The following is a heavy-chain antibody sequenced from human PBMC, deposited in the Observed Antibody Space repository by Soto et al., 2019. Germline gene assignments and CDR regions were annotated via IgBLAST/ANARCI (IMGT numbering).Heavy chain of an antibody. J-gene: IGHJ6*02. D-gene: IGHD3-10*01. V-gene: IGHV1-69*13. CDR3: ARDGPRITMVRAYYYYYGMDV. Sequence: SVKVSCKASGGTFSSYAISWVRQAPGQGLEWMGGIIPIFGTANYAQKFQGRVTITADESTSTAYMELSSLRSEDTAVYYCARDGPRITMVRAYYYYYGMDVWGQGT. CDR2: IIPIFGTA. CDR1: GGTFSSYA.